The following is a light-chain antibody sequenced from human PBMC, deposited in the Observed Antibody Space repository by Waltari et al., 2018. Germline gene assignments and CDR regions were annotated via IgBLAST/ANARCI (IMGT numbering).Light chain of an antibody. CDR3: QQYKTYST. CDR1: QNIDMW. V-gene: IGKV1-5*03. Sequence: DIQMTQYPSSLSASVGDRVNITCRASQNIDMWLAWYPQKGGKAPKLLVQRATRLDTGVPPRFMVSGSGTEFTLTISYLKPDDFATYYCQQYKTYSTFGQGTRLEI. J-gene: IGKJ2*01. CDR2: RAT.